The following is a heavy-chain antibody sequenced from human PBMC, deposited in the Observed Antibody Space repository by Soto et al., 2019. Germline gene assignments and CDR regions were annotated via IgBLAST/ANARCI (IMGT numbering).Heavy chain of an antibody. Sequence: GGSLRLCCAASGFTFSGYAMSWVRQAPGKWLEWVAAISGSGGSTYYADSVKGRFTISRDNSKNTLYLQMNSLRAEHTAVYYCARGVVEMAVSAFDISGQGTMVTVS. J-gene: IGHJ3*02. V-gene: IGHV3-23*01. CDR3: ARGVVEMAVSAFDI. CDR2: ISGSGGST. D-gene: IGHD2-15*01. CDR1: GFTFSGYA.